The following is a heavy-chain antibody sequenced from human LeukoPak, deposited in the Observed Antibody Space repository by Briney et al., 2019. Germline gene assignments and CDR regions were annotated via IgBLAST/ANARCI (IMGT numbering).Heavy chain of an antibody. Sequence: GTLSLTCAVYGGSFSGYYWSWVRQTPGKGLEWMANIKQDGSEKYYVDSVKGRFTISRDNAKNSLYLQMNSLRAEDTAVYYCANSNWSPFDHWGQGTLVTVSS. V-gene: IGHV3-7*01. CDR2: IKQDGSEK. CDR3: ANSNWSPFDH. J-gene: IGHJ4*02. CDR1: GGSFSGYY. D-gene: IGHD1-20*01.